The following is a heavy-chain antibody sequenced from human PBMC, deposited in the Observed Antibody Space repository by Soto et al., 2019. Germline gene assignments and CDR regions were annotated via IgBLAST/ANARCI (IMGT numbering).Heavy chain of an antibody. D-gene: IGHD6-13*01. V-gene: IGHV4-34*01. Sequence: SETLSLTCAVYGGSFSGYYWSWIRQPPGKGLEWIGEINHSGSTSYNPSLKSRVTISVDTSKNQFSLKLSSVPAADTAVYYCARGGRQQQYGMDVWGQGTTVTVSS. CDR1: GGSFSGYY. CDR3: ARGGRQQQYGMDV. J-gene: IGHJ6*02. CDR2: INHSGST.